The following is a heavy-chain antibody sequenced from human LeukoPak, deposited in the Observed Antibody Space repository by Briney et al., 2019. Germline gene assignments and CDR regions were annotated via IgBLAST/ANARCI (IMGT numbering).Heavy chain of an antibody. CDR2: INPTGGST. CDR3: TRSQYYGMDV. CDR1: GYTFTSYY. Sequence: ASVKVSCKASGYTFTSYYMHWVRQAPGQGLEWMGMINPTGGSTSYAQKFQGRVTMTRDTSTSTVYMELSSLRSEDTAVYCCTRSQYYGMDVWGQGTTVTVSS. V-gene: IGHV1-46*01. J-gene: IGHJ6*02.